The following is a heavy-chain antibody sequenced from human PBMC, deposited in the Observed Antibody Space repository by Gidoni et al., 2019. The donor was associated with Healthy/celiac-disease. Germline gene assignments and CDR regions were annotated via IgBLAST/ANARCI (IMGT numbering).Heavy chain of an antibody. J-gene: IGHJ6*02. V-gene: IGHV1-69*06. CDR3: ARLSHVVVVPAAISFGGMDV. D-gene: IGHD2-2*01. CDR1: GGPFSSYA. Sequence: QVQLVQSGAEVKTPGSSVKVSCQASGGPFSSYAISWVRQAPGQGLEWMGGIIPIFGTANYAQKFQGRVTITADKSTSTAYMELSSLRAEDTAVYYCARLSHVVVVPAAISFGGMDVWGQGTTVTVSS. CDR2: IIPIFGTA.